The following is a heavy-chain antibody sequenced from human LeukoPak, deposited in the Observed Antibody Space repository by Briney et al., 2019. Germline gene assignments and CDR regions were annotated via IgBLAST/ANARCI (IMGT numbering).Heavy chain of an antibody. CDR3: ARVPVGYCSSTSCYYFDY. CDR1: GGSISSYY. J-gene: IGHJ4*02. CDR2: IYYSGST. V-gene: IGHV4-59*01. Sequence: SETLSLTCTVSGGSISSYYWSWIRQPPGEGLEWIGYIYYSGSTNYNPSLKSRVTISVDTSKNQFSLKLSSVTAADTAVYYCARVPVGYCSSTSCYYFDYWGQGTLVTVSS. D-gene: IGHD2-2*01.